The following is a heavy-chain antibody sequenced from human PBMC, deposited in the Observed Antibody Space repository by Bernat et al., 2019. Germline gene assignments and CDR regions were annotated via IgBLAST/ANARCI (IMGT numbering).Heavy chain of an antibody. Sequence: EMQLLESGGGLVQPGGSLRLSCAASGFNFKNFGMSWVRQAPGKGLEWVSPISSGGTTYYADSVKGRFTISRDNNNNTLYLQLNSLRVEDTAVYYCAKSSAWSHWYFDLWGRGTLVTVS. J-gene: IGHJ2*01. CDR2: ISSGGTT. CDR3: AKSSAWSHWYFDL. D-gene: IGHD6-6*01. V-gene: IGHV3-23*01. CDR1: GFNFKNFG.